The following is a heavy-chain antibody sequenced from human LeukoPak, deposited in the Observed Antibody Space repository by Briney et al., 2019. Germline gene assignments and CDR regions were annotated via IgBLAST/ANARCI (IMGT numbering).Heavy chain of an antibody. CDR1: GFTFSSYS. Sequence: PGGSLRLSCAASGFTFSSYSMNWVRQAPGKGLEWVSGISGSGGSTYYADSVKGRFTISRDNSKNTLYLQMNSLRAEDTAVYYCAKDSSSWYGYNCFDPWGQGTLVTVSS. D-gene: IGHD6-13*01. V-gene: IGHV3-23*01. CDR2: ISGSGGST. CDR3: AKDSSSWYGYNCFDP. J-gene: IGHJ5*02.